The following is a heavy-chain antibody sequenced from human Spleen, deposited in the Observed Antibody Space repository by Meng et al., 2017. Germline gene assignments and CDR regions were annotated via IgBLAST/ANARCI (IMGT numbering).Heavy chain of an antibody. CDR3: ARDLGEYTYGSSDY. CDR2: ISSSSSYI. J-gene: IGHJ4*02. CDR1: GFTFSSYS. Sequence: GESLKISCAASGFTFSSYSMNWVRQAPGKGLEWVSSISSSSSYIYYADSVKGRFTISRDDAKNSLYLQINSLRAEDTAVYYCARDLGEYTYGSSDYWGQGTLVTVSS. D-gene: IGHD5-18*01. V-gene: IGHV3-21*01.